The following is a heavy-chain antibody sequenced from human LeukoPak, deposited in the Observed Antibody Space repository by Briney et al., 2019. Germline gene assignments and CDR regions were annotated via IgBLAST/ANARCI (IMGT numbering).Heavy chain of an antibody. V-gene: IGHV3-21*01. CDR2: ISRVTKYI. J-gene: IGHJ3*02. Sequence: PGGSLRLSCAASGFTFNSYSMNWVRQAPGEGLEWVSSISRVTKYIYYADSLKGRFTISRDNAKNSLYLQMNSLRAEDTAVYYCARDGGWDYDTSGYYLHAFDIWGQGTMVPVSS. D-gene: IGHD3-22*01. CDR1: GFTFNSYS. CDR3: ARDGGWDYDTSGYYLHAFDI.